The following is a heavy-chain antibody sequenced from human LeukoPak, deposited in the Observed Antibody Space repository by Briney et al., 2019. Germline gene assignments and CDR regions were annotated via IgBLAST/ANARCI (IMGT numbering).Heavy chain of an antibody. V-gene: IGHV3-23*01. CDR2: ISGSGGST. CDR1: GFTFSSYE. Sequence: GGSLRLSCAASGFTFSSYEMNWVRQAPGKGLEWVSTISGSGGSTYYADSVKGRFTISRDNSKNTLYLQMNSLRAEDTAVYYCAKGYGSGSSRYYFDYWGQGTLVTVSS. CDR3: AKGYGSGSSRYYFDY. D-gene: IGHD3-10*01. J-gene: IGHJ4*02.